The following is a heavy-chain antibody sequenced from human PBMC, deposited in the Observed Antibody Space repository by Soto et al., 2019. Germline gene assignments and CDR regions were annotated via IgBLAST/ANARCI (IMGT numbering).Heavy chain of an antibody. D-gene: IGHD2-21*01. J-gene: IGHJ4*02. Sequence: GGSLRLSCAASGFTFNKAWMNWVRQASGKGLEWVGHIKSKTDGGTTDYAAPVKGRFTISRDDSKNTLYLQINSLKTEDTAVYYCTTDVWTSIASDFWGQGTLVTVSS. V-gene: IGHV3-15*07. CDR1: GFTFNKAW. CDR2: IKSKTDGGTT. CDR3: TTDVWTSIASDF.